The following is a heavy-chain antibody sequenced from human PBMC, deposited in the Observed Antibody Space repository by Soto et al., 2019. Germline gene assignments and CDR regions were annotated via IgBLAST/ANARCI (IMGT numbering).Heavy chain of an antibody. J-gene: IGHJ3*02. CDR3: AKDKNYYDSSGYPPDAFDI. CDR2: ISYDGSNK. V-gene: IGHV3-30*18. CDR1: GFTFRSYG. D-gene: IGHD3-22*01. Sequence: GGSLRLSCAASGFTFRSYGMHWVRQAPGKGLEWVAVISYDGSNKYYADSVKGRFSISRDTSKNMFLQMNSLRAEDSAVYYCAKDKNYYDSSGYPPDAFDIWGQGTMVTVSS.